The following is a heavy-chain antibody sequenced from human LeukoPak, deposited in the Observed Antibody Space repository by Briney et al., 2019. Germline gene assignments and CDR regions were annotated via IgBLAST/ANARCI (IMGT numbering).Heavy chain of an antibody. J-gene: IGHJ4*02. V-gene: IGHV4-30-2*01. CDR2: ISHSGST. Sequence: SETLSLTCAVSGDSISSGTYSWTWIRQPPGKGLEWIGFISHSGSTYYNPSLKSRVTMSVDRSENQFPLKLSSVTAADTAVYYCARGLIVPSTIFDYWGQGALVTVSS. CDR1: GDSISSGTYS. D-gene: IGHD2-2*02. CDR3: ARGLIVPSTIFDY.